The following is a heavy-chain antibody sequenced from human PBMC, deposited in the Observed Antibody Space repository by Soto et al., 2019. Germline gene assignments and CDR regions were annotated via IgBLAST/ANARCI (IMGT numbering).Heavy chain of an antibody. CDR3: ARASPVICGGDPCYRLDSSFDS. CDR1: GATFSTTG. D-gene: IGHD2-21*02. J-gene: IGHJ5*01. Sequence: QVQLVQSGAEVRKPGSSLRVSCKSSGATFSTTGISWVRQAPGQGLEWMGGIIPLFGTPKYARKFQGRVSITADESTKTVYMELNSLRPDDAAVYYCARASPVICGGDPCYRLDSSFDSWGQGPLVIVSS. CDR2: IIPLFGTP. V-gene: IGHV1-69*01.